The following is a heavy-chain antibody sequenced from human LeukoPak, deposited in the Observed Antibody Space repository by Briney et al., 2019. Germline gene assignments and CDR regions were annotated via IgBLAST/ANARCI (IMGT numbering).Heavy chain of an antibody. Sequence: SVKVSCKASGGTFSSYAISWVRQAPGQGLEWMGGIIPIFGTANYAQKFQGRVTITTDESTSTAYMELTSLRSEDTAIYYCARDHCSPGTCLGGHWGQGTLVTVSS. CDR2: IIPIFGTA. CDR1: GGTFSSYA. D-gene: IGHD2-15*01. J-gene: IGHJ4*02. V-gene: IGHV1-69*05. CDR3: ARDHCSPGTCLGGH.